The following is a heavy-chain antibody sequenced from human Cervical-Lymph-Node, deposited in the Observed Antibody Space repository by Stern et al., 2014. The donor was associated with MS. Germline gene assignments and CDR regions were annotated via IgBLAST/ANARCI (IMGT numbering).Heavy chain of an antibody. V-gene: IGHV2-5*02. J-gene: IGHJ4*02. CDR1: GFSVTTAGVG. Sequence: HITLKESGPTLVKPTQTVTLTCTLSGFSVTTAGVGVGWIRQPPGKALEWLALIYWDDDKFYRPSLKNRLTITKDPSKNQVVLTMTNVDPMDTATYYCAHSRVKYCRGGTCYSSLFDYWGQGTLVTVSS. CDR2: IYWDDDK. D-gene: IGHD2-15*01. CDR3: AHSRVKYCRGGTCYSSLFDY.